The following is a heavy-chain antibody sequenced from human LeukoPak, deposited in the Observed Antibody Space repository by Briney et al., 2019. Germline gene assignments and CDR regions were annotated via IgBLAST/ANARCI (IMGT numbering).Heavy chain of an antibody. V-gene: IGHV1-8*01. D-gene: IGHD2-21*02. Sequence: ASVKVSCKASGYTLISYEVYAVRQATGQGLEWMGWMNPNSGNTGYAQKFQGRVTMTRNTSISTAYMELSSLRSEATAVYYCARGREVTQGLADYWGQGTLVTVSS. CDR1: GYTLISYE. CDR3: ARGREVTQGLADY. CDR2: MNPNSGNT. J-gene: IGHJ4*02.